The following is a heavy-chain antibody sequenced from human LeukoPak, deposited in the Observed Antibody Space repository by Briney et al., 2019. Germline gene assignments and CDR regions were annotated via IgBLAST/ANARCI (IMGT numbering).Heavy chain of an antibody. CDR2: IKQDGSEK. CDR3: ARAAAIGYSYVLGAFDI. J-gene: IGHJ3*02. V-gene: IGHV3-7*01. Sequence: PGGSLRLSCAASGFTFSSYWMSWVRQAPGKGLEWVANIKQDGSEKYYVDFVKGRFTISRDNAKSSLYLQMNSLRAEDTAVYYCARAAAIGYSYVLGAFDIWGQGTMVTVSS. D-gene: IGHD5-18*01. CDR1: GFTFSSYW.